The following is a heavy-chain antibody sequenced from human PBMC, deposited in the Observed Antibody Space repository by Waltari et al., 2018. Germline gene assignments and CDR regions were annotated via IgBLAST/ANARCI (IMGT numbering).Heavy chain of an antibody. D-gene: IGHD1-7*01. CDR3: AREYNWNYVSDY. CDR2: ISSSSSYI. CDR1: GFTFSSYR. V-gene: IGHV3-21*01. J-gene: IGHJ4*02. Sequence: EVQLVEPGGGLVKPGGSLRLSCAASGFTFSSYRMTWVRRDPGKGLEGVSSISSSSSYIYYADAGKVRFTISRDNAKNSLYLQMNSLRAEDTAVYYCAREYNWNYVSDYWGQGTLVTVSS.